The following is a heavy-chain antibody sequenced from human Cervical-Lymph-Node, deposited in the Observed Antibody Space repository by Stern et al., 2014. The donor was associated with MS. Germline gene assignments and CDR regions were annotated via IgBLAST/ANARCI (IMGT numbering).Heavy chain of an antibody. CDR2: ISYDGSSK. J-gene: IGHJ6*02. V-gene: IGHV3-30-3*01. D-gene: IGHD2-15*01. CDR3: AREDCSGGSCRGMDV. CDR1: RFSFSDYA. Sequence: QVQLVQSGGDVVQPGRSLRLSCAASRFSFSDYAMHWVLQAPGKGLEWVAVISYDGSSKSYADSVKGRFTISRDNSKNTVYVQMNSLRAEDTAVYYCAREDCSGGSCRGMDVWGQGTTVTVSS.